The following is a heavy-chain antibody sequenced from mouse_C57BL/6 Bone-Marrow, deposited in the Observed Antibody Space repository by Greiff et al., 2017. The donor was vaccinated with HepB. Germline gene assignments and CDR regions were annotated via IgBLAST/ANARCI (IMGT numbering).Heavy chain of an antibody. V-gene: IGHV5-9-1*02. J-gene: IGHJ1*03. CDR1: GFTFSSYA. Sequence: DVMLVESGEGLVKPGGSLKLSCAASGFTFSSYAMSWVRQTPEKRLEWVAYISSGGDYIYYADTVKGRFTISRDNARNTLYLQMSSLKSEDTAMYYCTREKLWLRYFDVWGTGTTVTVSS. D-gene: IGHD2-2*01. CDR3: TREKLWLRYFDV. CDR2: ISSGGDYI.